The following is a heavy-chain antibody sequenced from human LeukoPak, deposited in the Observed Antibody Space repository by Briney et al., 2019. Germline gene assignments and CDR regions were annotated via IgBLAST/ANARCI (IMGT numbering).Heavy chain of an antibody. J-gene: IGHJ4*02. D-gene: IGHD5-18*01. CDR1: GFTFSSYA. V-gene: IGHV3-30*04. CDR3: ARDGFVGYSYGFFFDY. Sequence: GRSQRLSCAASGFTFSSYAMHWVRQAPGKGLEWVAVISYDGSNKYYADSVKGRFTISRDNSKNTLYLQMNSLRAEDTAVYYCARDGFVGYSYGFFFDYWGQGTLVTVSS. CDR2: ISYDGSNK.